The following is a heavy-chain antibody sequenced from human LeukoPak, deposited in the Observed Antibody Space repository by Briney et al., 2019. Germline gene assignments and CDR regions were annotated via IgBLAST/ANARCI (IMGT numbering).Heavy chain of an antibody. V-gene: IGHV4-59*08. Sequence: PSETLSLTCTVSGGSISSYYWTWLRHPPGEGLEWIGYIYYSGSTKYNPSLKSRVTISVDTSKKQFPLMLSSVPGADPPVLYCARRSYGSASSLRMDVWGQGTTVSVPS. J-gene: IGHJ6*02. CDR3: ARRSYGSASSLRMDV. CDR2: IYYSGST. D-gene: IGHD3-10*01. CDR1: GGSISSYY.